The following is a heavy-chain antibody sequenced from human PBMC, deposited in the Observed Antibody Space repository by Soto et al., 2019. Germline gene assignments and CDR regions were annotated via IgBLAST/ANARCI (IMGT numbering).Heavy chain of an antibody. V-gene: IGHV3-23*01. CDR3: AKVRAKSNIAVAFDY. J-gene: IGHJ4*02. D-gene: IGHD6-19*01. CDR2: ITGSGGTT. Sequence: GGSLRLSCAGSGFTFGNSALSWVRQAPGKGLEWVSSITGSGGTTYYADSMKGRLTISRDNSKNTLYLEVNSLRAEDTAIYFCAKVRAKSNIAVAFDYWGQGTQVTVSS. CDR1: GFTFGNSA.